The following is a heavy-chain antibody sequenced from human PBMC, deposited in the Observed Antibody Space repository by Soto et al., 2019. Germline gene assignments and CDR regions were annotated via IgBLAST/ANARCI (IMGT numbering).Heavy chain of an antibody. J-gene: IGHJ6*03. V-gene: IGHV3-11*01. CDR1: GFTFSDYY. Sequence: QVQLVESGGGLVKPGGSLRLSCAASGFTFSDYYMSWIRQAPGKGLEWVSYISSSGSTIYYADSVKGRFTISRDNAKNSLYPEKDRLRGGDTAGFYWGGEAGGGYYYYYMDVWGKGTTVTVPS. D-gene: IGHD3-10*01. CDR3: GGEAGGGYYYYYMDV. CDR2: ISSSGSTI.